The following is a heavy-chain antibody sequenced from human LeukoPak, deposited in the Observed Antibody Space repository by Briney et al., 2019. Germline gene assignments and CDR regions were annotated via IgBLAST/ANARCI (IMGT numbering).Heavy chain of an antibody. V-gene: IGHV3-30*02. CDR2: IRYDGSNK. Sequence: PEGPLRLSCAASGFTFSSYGMHWVRQAPGKGLEWVAFIRYDGSNKYYADSVKGRFTISRDNSKNTLYLQMNSLRAEDTAVYYCAKDLIWGIRSFDYWGQGTLVTVSS. CDR1: GFTFSSYG. D-gene: IGHD7-27*01. J-gene: IGHJ4*02. CDR3: AKDLIWGIRSFDY.